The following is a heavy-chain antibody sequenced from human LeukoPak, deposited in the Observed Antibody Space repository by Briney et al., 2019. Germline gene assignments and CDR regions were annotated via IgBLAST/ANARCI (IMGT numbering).Heavy chain of an antibody. J-gene: IGHJ6*02. V-gene: IGHV3-43*02. D-gene: IGHD3-3*01. Sequence: GGALRLSCAASGLTFDDYAMHWVRQPPAKDLEWVCLISGDGGSTYYADSVKGRFTISRDNSKNSLYLQMNSLRTEDTALYYCAKDSLYDFWSGYYTGIESGYYYGMGVWGQGTTVTVSS. CDR2: ISGDGGST. CDR1: GLTFDDYA. CDR3: AKDSLYDFWSGYYTGIESGYYYGMGV.